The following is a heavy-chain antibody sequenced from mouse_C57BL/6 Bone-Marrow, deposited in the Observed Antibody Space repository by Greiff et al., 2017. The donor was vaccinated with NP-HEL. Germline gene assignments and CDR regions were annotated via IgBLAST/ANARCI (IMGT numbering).Heavy chain of an antibody. CDR2: INPSNGGT. Sequence: QVQLQQPGTELVKPGASVKLSCKASGYTFTSYWMHWVKQRPGQGLEWIGNINPSNGGTNYNEKFKSKATLTVDKSSSTAYMQLSSLTAEDSAVYDCARSSPITTVVFDDWGQGTTLTVSS. J-gene: IGHJ2*01. CDR3: ARSSPITTVVFDD. CDR1: GYTFTSYW. D-gene: IGHD1-1*01. V-gene: IGHV1-53*01.